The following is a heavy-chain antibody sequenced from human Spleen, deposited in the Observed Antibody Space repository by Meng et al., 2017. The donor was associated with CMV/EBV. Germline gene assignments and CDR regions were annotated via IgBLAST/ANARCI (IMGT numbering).Heavy chain of an antibody. Sequence: GGSLRLSCAASGFRFGDYTMHWVRQAPGKGPEWVAGIVWHSGSIGYADSVKGRFTISRDNAGNSLYLQMNNLRSEDTALYYCAKATIAARRGYGMDVWGQGTTVTVSS. J-gene: IGHJ6*02. V-gene: IGHV3-9*01. D-gene: IGHD6-6*01. CDR2: IVWHSGSI. CDR3: AKATIAARRGYGMDV. CDR1: GFRFGDYT.